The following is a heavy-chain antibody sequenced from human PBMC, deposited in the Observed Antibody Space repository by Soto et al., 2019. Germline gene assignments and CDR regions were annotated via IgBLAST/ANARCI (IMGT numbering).Heavy chain of an antibody. Sequence: PGESLKISCKASGYSFTSYWIGWVRQMPGKGLEWMGITYPGDSDTRYSPSFQGQVTISADKPISTAYLQWSSLKASDTAMYYCAAYSGSFYYGMDAWGQGTTVTVSS. J-gene: IGHJ6*02. V-gene: IGHV5-51*01. CDR2: TYPGDSDT. CDR3: AAYSGSFYYGMDA. D-gene: IGHD1-26*01. CDR1: GYSFTSYW.